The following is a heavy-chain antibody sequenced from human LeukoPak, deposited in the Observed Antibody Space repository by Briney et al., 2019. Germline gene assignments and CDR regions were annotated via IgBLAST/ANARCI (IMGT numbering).Heavy chain of an antibody. CDR3: ARAYSRSTLDY. Sequence: SETLSLTCTVSGVSLSTSRYYWGWLRQPPGRGLEWIGSIYYSGSTYYNPSLKSRVTISVDTSKNQFSLKLSSVTPADTAVYYCARAYSRSTLDYWGQGTLVTVSS. J-gene: IGHJ4*02. D-gene: IGHD6-13*01. V-gene: IGHV4-39*01. CDR2: IYYSGST. CDR1: GVSLSTSRYY.